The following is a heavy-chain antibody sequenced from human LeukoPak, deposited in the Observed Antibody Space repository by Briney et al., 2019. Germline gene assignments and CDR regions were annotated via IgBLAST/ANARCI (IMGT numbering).Heavy chain of an antibody. CDR1: GFTFSTYG. J-gene: IGHJ4*02. D-gene: IGHD6-19*01. CDR2: ISYDGTTE. Sequence: PGRSLRLSCAASGFTFSTYGMHWVRQAPGKGLEWVAVISYDGTTEFYADSVKGRFAISRDNSRNTLYLQMSSLRVEDTAVYYCAKEVGKTSGWFNYFDYWGQGTLVTVSS. CDR3: AKEVGKTSGWFNYFDY. V-gene: IGHV3-30*18.